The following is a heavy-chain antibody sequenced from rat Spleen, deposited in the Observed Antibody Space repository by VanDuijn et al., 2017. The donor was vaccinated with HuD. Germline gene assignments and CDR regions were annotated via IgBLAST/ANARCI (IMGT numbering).Heavy chain of an antibody. V-gene: IGHV3-1*01. J-gene: IGHJ3*01. CDR3: ARSDGTHYYLPFAD. CDR2: INYSGST. CDR1: GFSITTHY. Sequence: EVQLQESGPGLVKPSQSLSLTCSVTGFSITTHYWDWIRKFPGNKMEWMGYINYSGSTTYNPSLKSRISITRDSSKNQFFLQLNSVTPEDTATYYCARSDGTHYYLPFADWGQGILVTVSS. D-gene: IGHD1-12*02.